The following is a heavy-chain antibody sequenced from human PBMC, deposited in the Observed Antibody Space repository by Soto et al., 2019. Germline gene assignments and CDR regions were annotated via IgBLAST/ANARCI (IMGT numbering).Heavy chain of an antibody. CDR3: GRGTADGSGSYYIDY. D-gene: IGHD3-10*01. Sequence: EVQLEESGGGLVQSGGSLRLSCEASGFTFSDYDMHWVRQIPGKGLEWVSAVGTEGDTYYPDFVKGRFTVSRNNDKIALYLDMNSLSAGDTAVYFCGRGTADGSGSYYIDYWGQGTLVTVSS. CDR1: GFTFSDYD. CDR2: VGTEGDT. V-gene: IGHV3-13*01. J-gene: IGHJ4*02.